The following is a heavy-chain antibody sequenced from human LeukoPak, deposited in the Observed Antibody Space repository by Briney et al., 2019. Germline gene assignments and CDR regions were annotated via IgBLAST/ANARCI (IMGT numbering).Heavy chain of an antibody. CDR3: ARGGRITIFGVATLFDY. J-gene: IGHJ4*02. D-gene: IGHD3-3*01. V-gene: IGHV4-34*01. Sequence: SETLSLTCAVYGGSFSGYYWSWIRQPQGKGLEWIGEINNSGSTNYNPSLKSRVTISVDTSKNQFSLKLSSVTAADTAVYYCARGGRITIFGVATLFDYWGQGTLVTVSS. CDR1: GGSFSGYY. CDR2: INNSGST.